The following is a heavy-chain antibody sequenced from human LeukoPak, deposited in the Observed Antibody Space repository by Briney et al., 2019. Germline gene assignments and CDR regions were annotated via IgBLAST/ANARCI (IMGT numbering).Heavy chain of an antibody. CDR1: GGTFSSYA. Sequence: SVKVSCKASGGTFSSYAISWVRQAPGQGLEWMGRIISIFGTANYAQKFQGRVTITTDESTNTAYMELSSLRSEDTAVYYCARGNWDSSGWYYDYWGRGTLVTVSS. CDR3: ARGNWDSSGWYYDY. J-gene: IGHJ4*02. D-gene: IGHD6-19*01. V-gene: IGHV1-69*05. CDR2: IISIFGTA.